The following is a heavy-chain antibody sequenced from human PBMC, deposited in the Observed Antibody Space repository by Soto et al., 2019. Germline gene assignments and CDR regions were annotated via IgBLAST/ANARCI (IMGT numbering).Heavy chain of an antibody. Sequence: EVQLLESGGGLVQPGGSLRLSCAASGFTFSSYAMSWVRQAPGKGLEWVSAISGSGGSTYYADSVKGRFTISRDNSKNTLYLQMNSLRAEDTAVYYCAKDLPDVDTAMGYYYYCMDVWGQGTTVTVSS. D-gene: IGHD5-18*01. J-gene: IGHJ6*02. CDR2: ISGSGGST. CDR1: GFTFSSYA. V-gene: IGHV3-23*01. CDR3: AKDLPDVDTAMGYYYYCMDV.